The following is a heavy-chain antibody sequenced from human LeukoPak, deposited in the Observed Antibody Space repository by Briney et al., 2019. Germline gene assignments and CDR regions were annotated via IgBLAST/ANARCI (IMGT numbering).Heavy chain of an antibody. CDR2: IYYSGST. J-gene: IGHJ4*02. D-gene: IGHD2-2*01. CDR1: GGSISSSSYY. Sequence: SETMSLTCTVSGGSISSSSYYWGWIRQPPGKGLEWIGSIYYSGSTYYNPSLKSRVTISVDTSKNQFSLKLSSVTAADTAVYYCARGGVVVPAAHLDYWGQGTLVTVSS. CDR3: ARGGVVVPAAHLDY. V-gene: IGHV4-39*01.